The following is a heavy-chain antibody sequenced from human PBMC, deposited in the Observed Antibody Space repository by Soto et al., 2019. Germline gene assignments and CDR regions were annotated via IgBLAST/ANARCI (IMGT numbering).Heavy chain of an antibody. CDR1: GGSISSGGYY. CDR2: IYYSGST. CDR3: ARGGGGFYFYFYGMDV. V-gene: IGHV4-31*03. D-gene: IGHD3-10*01. J-gene: IGHJ6*04. Sequence: SETLSLTCTVSGGSISSGGYYWSWFRQHPGKGLEWIGYIYYSGSTYYNPSLKSRVTISVDTSKNQFSLMLISVTAADTAVYSCARGGGGFYFYFYGMDVWGEVTTVTVSS.